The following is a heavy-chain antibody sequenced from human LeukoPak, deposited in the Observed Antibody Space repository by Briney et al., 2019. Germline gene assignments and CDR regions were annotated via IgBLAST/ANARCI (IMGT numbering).Heavy chain of an antibody. V-gene: IGHV3-30-3*01. CDR2: ISYDGSNK. D-gene: IGHD6-6*01. CDR3: ARDEYSSSSNGAFDI. Sequence: GGSLRLSCAASGFTFSSYAMHWVRQAPGKGLEWVAVISYDGSNKYYADSVKGRFTISRDNSKNTLYLQMNSLRAEDTAVYYCARDEYSSSSNGAFDIWGQGTMVTVSS. CDR1: GFTFSSYA. J-gene: IGHJ3*02.